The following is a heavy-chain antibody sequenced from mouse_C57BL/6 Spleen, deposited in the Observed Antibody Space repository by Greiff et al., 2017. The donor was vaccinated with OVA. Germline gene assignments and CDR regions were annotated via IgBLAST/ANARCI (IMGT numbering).Heavy chain of an antibody. CDR3: ARRTGSYAMDY. D-gene: IGHD4-1*01. J-gene: IGHJ4*01. CDR2: IHPNSGST. CDR1: GYTFTSYW. V-gene: IGHV1-64*01. Sequence: QVQLQQPGAELVKPGASVKLSCKASGYTFTSYWIHWVKQRPGQGLEWIGMIHPNSGSTNYNEKFKSKATLTVDKSSSTAYMQLSSLTSEDSAVYYCARRTGSYAMDYWGQGTSVTVSS.